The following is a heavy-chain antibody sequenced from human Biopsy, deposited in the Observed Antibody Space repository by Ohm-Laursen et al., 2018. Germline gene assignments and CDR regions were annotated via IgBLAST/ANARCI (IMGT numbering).Heavy chain of an antibody. Sequence: SVKVSCKASGGTFNGYGINWVRQAPGQGLEWTGGIIPFFGTSDYAQTFQGRATITADKSTSTSYMELTRLRSEDSAVYYCAAGTRYSSGWYNAVDFWGQGTMVTVSS. CDR3: AAGTRYSSGWYNAVDF. V-gene: IGHV1-69*06. J-gene: IGHJ3*01. CDR2: IIPFFGTS. CDR1: GGTFNGYG. D-gene: IGHD6-19*01.